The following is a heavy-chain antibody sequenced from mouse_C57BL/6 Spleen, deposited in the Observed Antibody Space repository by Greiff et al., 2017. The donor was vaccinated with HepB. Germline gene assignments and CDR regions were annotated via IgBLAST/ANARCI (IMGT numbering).Heavy chain of an antibody. CDR1: GFTFSDAW. Sequence: EVHLVESGGGLVQPGGSMKLSCAASGFTFSDAWMDWVRQSPEKGLEWVAEIRNKATNHATYYAESVKGRFTISRDDSKSSVYLQMNSLRAEDTGIYYCTRDYDYPYWYFDVWGTGTTVTVSS. CDR3: TRDYDYPYWYFDV. V-gene: IGHV6-6*01. J-gene: IGHJ1*03. CDR2: IRNKATNHAT. D-gene: IGHD2-4*01.